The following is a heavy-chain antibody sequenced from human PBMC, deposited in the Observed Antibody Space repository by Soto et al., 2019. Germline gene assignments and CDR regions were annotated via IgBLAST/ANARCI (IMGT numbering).Heavy chain of an antibody. CDR1: GFTFSSYS. V-gene: IGHV3-48*02. CDR3: ARESRFLEWLSLNWFDP. D-gene: IGHD3-3*01. CDR2: ISSSSRTI. Sequence: SLRLSCAASGFTFSSYSMNWVRQAPGKGLEWVSYISSSSRTIYYADSVKGRFTISRDNAKNSLYLQMNSLRDEDTAVYYCARESRFLEWLSLNWFDPWGQGTLVTVSS. J-gene: IGHJ5*02.